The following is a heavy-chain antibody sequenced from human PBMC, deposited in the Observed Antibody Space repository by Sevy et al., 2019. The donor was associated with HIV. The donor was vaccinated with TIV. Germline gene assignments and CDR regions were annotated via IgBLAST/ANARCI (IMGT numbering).Heavy chain of an antibody. CDR3: ARFFGGSCNGGTCDFYDGFGN. CDR2: IYYSGTT. Sequence: SETLSLTCTVSGGSISSVNNYWSWIRQHPGKGLEWIGYIYYSGTTYYNPSLKSRITISVDTSKNQFSLKLSSVTAAGTAGDYCARFFGGSCNGGTCDFYDGFGNWGQGNMVTV. D-gene: IGHD2-15*01. J-gene: IGHJ3*02. V-gene: IGHV4-31*03. CDR1: GGSISSVNNY.